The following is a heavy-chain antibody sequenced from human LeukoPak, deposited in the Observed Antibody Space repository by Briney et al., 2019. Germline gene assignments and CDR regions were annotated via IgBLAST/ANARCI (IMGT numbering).Heavy chain of an antibody. J-gene: IGHJ3*02. V-gene: IGHV4-34*01. CDR2: INHGGST. CDR3: ARDTKAFDI. Sequence: SETLSLTCAVYGGSFSAYYWTWIRQPPGKGLEWIGEINHGGSTNYNPSLKRRVTISIDTSKNQFSLKLSSVTAADTAVYYCARDTKAFDIWGQGTMVTVSS. D-gene: IGHD2-8*01. CDR1: GGSFSAYY.